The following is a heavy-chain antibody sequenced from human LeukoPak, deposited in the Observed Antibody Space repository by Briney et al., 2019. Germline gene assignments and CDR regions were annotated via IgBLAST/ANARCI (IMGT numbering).Heavy chain of an antibody. CDR3: AAPGYSYGYVLDH. J-gene: IGHJ4*02. D-gene: IGHD5-18*01. V-gene: IGHV1-2*02. Sequence: ASVKVSSRASGYTFTGYYMHWLRQAPGQGLEWVGWINPNSGDTRYAQKFQGRVTMTRDTSITTAYMELSTLRSDDTAVYYCAAPGYSYGYVLDHWGQGTLVTVSS. CDR2: INPNSGDT. CDR1: GYTFTGYY.